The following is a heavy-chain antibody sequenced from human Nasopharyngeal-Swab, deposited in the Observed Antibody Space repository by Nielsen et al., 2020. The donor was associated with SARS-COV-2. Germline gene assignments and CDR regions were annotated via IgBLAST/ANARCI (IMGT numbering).Heavy chain of an antibody. CDR2: IYYSGST. J-gene: IGHJ6*02. CDR3: ARGRKIRFLRYGMDV. V-gene: IGHV4-59*01. D-gene: IGHD3-3*01. Sequence: SETLSLTCTVSGGSISSYYWSWIRQPPGKGLEWIGYIYYSGSTNYNPSLKSRVTISVDTSKNQFSLKLSSVTAADTAVYYCARGRKIRFLRYGMDVWGQGTTVTVSS. CDR1: GGSISSYY.